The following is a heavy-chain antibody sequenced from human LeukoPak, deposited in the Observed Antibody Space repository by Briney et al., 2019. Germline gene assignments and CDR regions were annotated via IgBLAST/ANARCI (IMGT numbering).Heavy chain of an antibody. Sequence: ASVKVSCKASGYTFTNYYMHWERQAPGQGLEWIGRINPNNGGTNYAQKFQGRVAMTRDTSISTAYMELSRLRSDDTAVYYCARDMRRAQLVGDIDWFDPWGQGTLVTVSS. CDR1: GYTFTNYY. J-gene: IGHJ5*02. CDR2: INPNNGGT. D-gene: IGHD6-6*01. CDR3: ARDMRRAQLVGDIDWFDP. V-gene: IGHV1-2*06.